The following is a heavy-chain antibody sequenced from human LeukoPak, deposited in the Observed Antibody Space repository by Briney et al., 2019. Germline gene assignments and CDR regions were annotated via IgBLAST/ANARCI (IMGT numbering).Heavy chain of an antibody. Sequence: SETLSLTCAVYGGSFSGYYWSWIRQPPGKGLEWIGEINHSGSTNYNPSLESRVTISVDTSKNQFSLKLSSVTAADTAVYYCARGLGTYYYGSGSYYSDYWGQGTLVTVSS. CDR3: ARGLGTYYYGSGSYYSDY. CDR1: GGSFSGYY. V-gene: IGHV4-34*01. D-gene: IGHD3-10*01. J-gene: IGHJ4*02. CDR2: INHSGST.